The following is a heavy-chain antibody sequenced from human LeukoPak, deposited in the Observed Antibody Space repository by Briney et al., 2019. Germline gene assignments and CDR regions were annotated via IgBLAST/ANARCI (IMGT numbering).Heavy chain of an antibody. Sequence: SETLSLTCTVSGGSISSYYWSWIRQPPGKGLGWIGYIYTSGSTNYNPSLKSRVTISVDTSKNQFSLKLSSVTAADTAVYYCARHMRGYCSSTSCYTPADIWGQGTMVTVSS. D-gene: IGHD2-2*02. CDR2: IYTSGST. CDR1: GGSISSYY. V-gene: IGHV4-4*09. J-gene: IGHJ3*02. CDR3: ARHMRGYCSSTSCYTPADI.